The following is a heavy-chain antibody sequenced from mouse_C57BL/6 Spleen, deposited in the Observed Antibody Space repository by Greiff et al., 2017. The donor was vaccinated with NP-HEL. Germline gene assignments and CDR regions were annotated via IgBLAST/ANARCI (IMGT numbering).Heavy chain of an antibody. D-gene: IGHD2-5*01. CDR2: ISDGGSYT. V-gene: IGHV5-4*03. CDR1: GFTFSSYA. CDR3: ARVYSNYGGFAY. J-gene: IGHJ3*01. Sequence: DVKLVESGGGLVKPGGSLKLSCAASGFTFSSYAMSWVRQTPEKRLEWVATISDGGSYTYYPDNVKGRFTISRDNAKNNLYLQMSHLKSEDTAMYYCARVYSNYGGFAYWGQGTLVTVSA.